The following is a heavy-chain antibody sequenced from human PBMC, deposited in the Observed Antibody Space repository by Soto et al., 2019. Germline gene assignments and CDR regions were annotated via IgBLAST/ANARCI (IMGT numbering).Heavy chain of an antibody. CDR3: ARGGDYYGSGSYSVFDI. J-gene: IGHJ3*02. CDR1: GVSISSGGYS. V-gene: IGHV4-30-2*01. Sequence: SETLSLTCVVSGVSISSGGYSWSWIRQPPGKGLEWIGNIYHSGSTYYEPSLKSRVTISVDRAKKQISLKLSSVTAADTAVYYCARGGDYYGSGSYSVFDIWGQGTMVTVSS. D-gene: IGHD3-10*01. CDR2: IYHSGST.